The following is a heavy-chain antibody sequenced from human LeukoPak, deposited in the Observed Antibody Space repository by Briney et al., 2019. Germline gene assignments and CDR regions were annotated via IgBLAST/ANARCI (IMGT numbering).Heavy chain of an antibody. CDR1: GLRFSDAW. J-gene: IGHJ4*02. D-gene: IGHD5-12*01. V-gene: IGHV3-15*01. CDR2: ITHDGST. Sequence: PGGSLRLSCVLSGLRFSDAWMSWVRQAPGKGLEWVGRITHDGSTDYAAPVKGRFSISRDNSRSTFHLQMNSLKAEDTGMYYCSWMATIFTVDFWGQGTLVTVSS. CDR3: SWMATIFTVDF.